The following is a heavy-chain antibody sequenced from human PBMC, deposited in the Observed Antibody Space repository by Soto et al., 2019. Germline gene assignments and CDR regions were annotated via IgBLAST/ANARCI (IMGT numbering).Heavy chain of an antibody. Sequence: SETLSLTCTVSGVSISSGDFYWSWIRQPPGKGLEWIGYIYYSGSTYYNPSLKSRVTISVDTSKNQFSLKLSSVTAADTAVYYCARGLWGYYGSGSYYNENWFDPWGQGTLVTVSS. CDR3: ARGLWGYYGSGSYYNENWFDP. J-gene: IGHJ5*02. CDR1: GVSISSGDFY. D-gene: IGHD3-10*01. V-gene: IGHV4-30-4*01. CDR2: IYYSGST.